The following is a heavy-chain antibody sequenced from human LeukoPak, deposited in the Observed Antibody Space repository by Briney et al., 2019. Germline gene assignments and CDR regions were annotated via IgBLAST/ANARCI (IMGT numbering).Heavy chain of an antibody. Sequence: PGGSLRLSCAASGFTFSTYWMSWVRQSPGKGLEWIGEINHSGSATYNPSLKSRVTISLDTSKNQFSLKLTSVTAADAAIYYCARSKVAGSGKFFQHWGKGTLVTVSS. V-gene: IGHV4-34*01. D-gene: IGHD6-19*01. J-gene: IGHJ1*01. CDR1: GFTFSTYW. CDR3: ARSKVAGSGKFFQH. CDR2: INHSGSA.